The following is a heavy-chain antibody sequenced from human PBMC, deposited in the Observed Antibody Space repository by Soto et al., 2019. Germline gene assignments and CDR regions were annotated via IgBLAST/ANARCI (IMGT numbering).Heavy chain of an antibody. V-gene: IGHV3-21*01. D-gene: IGHD4-17*01. CDR3: ARDLTTVPTMEVSGIGY. J-gene: IGHJ4*02. Sequence: GGSLRLSCAASGFTFSSYSMNWVRQAPGKGLEWVSSISSSSSYIYYADSVKGRFTISRDNAKNSLYLQMNSLRAEDTAVYYCARDLTTVPTMEVSGIGYWGQGTLVTVSS. CDR1: GFTFSSYS. CDR2: ISSSSSYI.